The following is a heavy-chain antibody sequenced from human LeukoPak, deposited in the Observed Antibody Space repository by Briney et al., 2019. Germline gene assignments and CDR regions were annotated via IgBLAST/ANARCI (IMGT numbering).Heavy chain of an antibody. CDR1: GFTFSSYW. D-gene: IGHD2-2*02. CDR2: INNDGSST. V-gene: IGHV3-74*01. CDR3: VHELIYTQSPGY. J-gene: IGHJ4*02. Sequence: GGSLRLSCAASGFTFSSYWMHWVRQAPGKGLVWVSRINNDGSSTSYADSVKGRFTISTDNAKNTLYLQMNSLRAEDTSVYYCVHELIYTQSPGYWGQGTLVTVSS.